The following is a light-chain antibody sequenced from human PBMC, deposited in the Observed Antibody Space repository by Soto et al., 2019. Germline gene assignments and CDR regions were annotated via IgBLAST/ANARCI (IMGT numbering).Light chain of an antibody. CDR3: QQYGSSPRIT. J-gene: IGKJ5*01. Sequence: EIVLTQSPGTLCLSPGERATLSCRAVQSVSSSYLAWYQQKPGQAPRLLIYGASSRATGIPDRFSGSGSGTDFTLTISRLEPEDFAVYYCQQYGSSPRITFGQGTRLEIK. V-gene: IGKV3-20*01. CDR1: QSVSSSY. CDR2: GAS.